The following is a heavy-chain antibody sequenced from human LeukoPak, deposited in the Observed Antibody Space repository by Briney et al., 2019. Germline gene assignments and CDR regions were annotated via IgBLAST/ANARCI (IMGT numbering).Heavy chain of an antibody. J-gene: IGHJ1*01. CDR3: VHDIPGGEGFLH. CDR1: GFSLSTSRVA. CDR2: IYGKDIK. D-gene: IGHD2-2*01. V-gene: IGHV2-5*01. Sequence: SGPTLVKPTQTLTLTCTFSGFSLSTSRVAVGWVRQPPGEALQWLALIYGKDIKRYSPSLKNRLTISKDTSTGPVVLTMTNMDPVDTATYYCVHDIPGGEGFLHWGQGTLVTVSS.